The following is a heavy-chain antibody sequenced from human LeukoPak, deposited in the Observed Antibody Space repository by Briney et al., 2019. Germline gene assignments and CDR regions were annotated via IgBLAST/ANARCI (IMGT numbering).Heavy chain of an antibody. CDR1: GYTFTGYY. J-gene: IGHJ4*02. V-gene: IGHV1-2*06. CDR3: AREDSSGWYDVDY. CDR2: INPNSGGT. D-gene: IGHD6-19*01. Sequence: ASVKVSCEASGYTFTGYYMHWVRQAPGQGLEWMGRINPNSGGTNYAQKFQGRVTMTRDTSISTAYMELSRLRSDDTAVYYCAREDSSGWYDVDYWGQGTLVTVSS.